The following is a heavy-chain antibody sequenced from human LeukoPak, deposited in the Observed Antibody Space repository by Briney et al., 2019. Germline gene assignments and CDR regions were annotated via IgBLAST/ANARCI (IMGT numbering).Heavy chain of an antibody. CDR2: TRSKADGGTT. Sequence: PGGSLGLSCTASGFTFSNAWMNWVRQAPGKGLEWVGHTRSKADGGTTDYAAPVKGRFTISRDDSKNTLYLQMNSLKTEDTALYYCTTDQFLRSTTYYGMDVWGQGTTVTVSS. V-gene: IGHV3-15*07. CDR3: TTDQFLRSTTYYGMDV. D-gene: IGHD5-12*01. J-gene: IGHJ6*02. CDR1: GFTFSNAW.